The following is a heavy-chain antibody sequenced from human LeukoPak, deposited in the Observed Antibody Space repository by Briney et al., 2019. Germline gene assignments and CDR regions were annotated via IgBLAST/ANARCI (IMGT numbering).Heavy chain of an antibody. J-gene: IGHJ4*02. V-gene: IGHV1-2*02. CDR2: INPNDGDT. CDR3: ARANFLYCSSSTCLFDY. CDR1: RYTFTDYY. Sequence: PLASVKVSCKASRYTFTDYYMHWVRQAHGQGFEWMGWINPNDGDTNYAQKFQGRVTMTRDTSISAAHMEVSRLRSDDTAVYYCARANFLYCSSSTCLFDYWGQGTLLTVSS. D-gene: IGHD2-2*01.